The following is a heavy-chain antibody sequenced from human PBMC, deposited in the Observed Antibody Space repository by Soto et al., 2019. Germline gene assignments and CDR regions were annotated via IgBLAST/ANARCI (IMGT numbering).Heavy chain of an antibody. J-gene: IGHJ4*02. D-gene: IGHD6-6*01. V-gene: IGHV3-23*01. Sequence: GGSLRLSCAASGFTFSSYAMSWVRQAPGKGLEWVSTISGSGGSTYYADSVKGRFTISRDNSKNTLYLQMNSLRAEDTAVYYCAKGTYSSSSGFDYWGQGTLVTVSS. CDR2: ISGSGGST. CDR3: AKGTYSSSSGFDY. CDR1: GFTFSSYA.